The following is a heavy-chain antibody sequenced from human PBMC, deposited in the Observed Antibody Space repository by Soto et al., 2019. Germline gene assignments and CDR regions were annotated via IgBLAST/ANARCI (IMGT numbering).Heavy chain of an antibody. CDR1: GGSISSGSYY. V-gene: IGHV4-31*03. D-gene: IGHD6-19*01. J-gene: IGHJ4*02. CDR3: ARDGPYSSGWQYHFDY. Sequence: QVQLQESGPGLVKPSQTLSLTCTVSGGSISSGSYYWSWIRQHPGKGLEWIGYIYYNGNTYYNPSLKSRVNISGDTSKKQFSLKLRSVTAADTAVYYCARDGPYSSGWQYHFDYWGQGALVTVSS. CDR2: IYYNGNT.